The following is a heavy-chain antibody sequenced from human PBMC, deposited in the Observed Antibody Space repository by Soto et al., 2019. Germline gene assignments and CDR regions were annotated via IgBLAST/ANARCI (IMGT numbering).Heavy chain of an antibody. CDR1: HVSLSSYY. Sequence: SETLSLTCTVSHVSLSSYYLSWIRHPPRKGLEWIGYIYYSGSTNYNPSLKSRVTISVDTSKNQFSLKLSSVTAADTAVYYCARERGGSYCRVYNYYGMDVWGQGTTVTVSS. V-gene: IGHV4-59*01. D-gene: IGHD1-26*01. CDR3: ARERGGSYCRVYNYYGMDV. CDR2: IYYSGST. J-gene: IGHJ6*02.